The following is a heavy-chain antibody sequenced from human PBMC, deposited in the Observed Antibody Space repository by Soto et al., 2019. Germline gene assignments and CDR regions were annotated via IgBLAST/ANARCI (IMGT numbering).Heavy chain of an antibody. CDR3: AKASHCNKGRCSLGLIGDRAFDI. D-gene: IGHD2-8*01. J-gene: IGHJ3*02. CDR2: ISYDGSKK. Sequence: GGSLRLSCEASGLTFSAYGMHWVRQAPGKGLEWVATISYDGSKKYFGDSVKGRFTISRDNSKSTLYLEMNSLRTEDTAVYYCAKASHCNKGRCSLGLIGDRAFDIWGQGTMVTVSS. V-gene: IGHV3-30*18. CDR1: GLTFSAYG.